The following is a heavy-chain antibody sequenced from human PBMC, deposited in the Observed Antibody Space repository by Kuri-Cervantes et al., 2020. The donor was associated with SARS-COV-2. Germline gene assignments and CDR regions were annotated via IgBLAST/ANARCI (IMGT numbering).Heavy chain of an antibody. V-gene: IGHV3-7*01. D-gene: IGHD3-16*01. CDR2: MRGDGGEQ. Sequence: GGSLRLSCAASGFTFDDYGMSWVRQAPGKGLEWVAIMRGDGGEQYYADSVRGRFSISRDNSKNSVYVEMNSLRAEDTAVYYCARVVRSGSSSQVLYGLGYFHHMDVWGNGTTVTVSS. CDR3: ARVVRSGSSSQVLYGLGYFHHMDV. CDR1: GFTFDDYG. J-gene: IGHJ6*03.